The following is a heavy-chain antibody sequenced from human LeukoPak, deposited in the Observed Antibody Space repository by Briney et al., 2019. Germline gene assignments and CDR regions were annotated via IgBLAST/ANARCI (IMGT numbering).Heavy chain of an antibody. CDR2: IYYSGST. CDR3: ARQSGSYGVYYYYMDV. Sequence: SETLSLTCTVSGGSISSSSYYWGWIRQPPGKGLEWIGSIYYSGSTYYNPSLKSRVTISVDTSKNQFSLKLSSVTAADTAVYYCARQSGSYGVYYYYMDVWGKGATVTISS. J-gene: IGHJ6*03. D-gene: IGHD1-26*01. CDR1: GGSISSSSYY. V-gene: IGHV4-39*01.